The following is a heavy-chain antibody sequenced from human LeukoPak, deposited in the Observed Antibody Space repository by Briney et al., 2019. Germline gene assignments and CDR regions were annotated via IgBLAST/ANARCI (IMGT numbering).Heavy chain of an antibody. CDR1: GYTFTGYY. J-gene: IGHJ4*02. Sequence: ASVKVSCKASGYTFTGYYMHWVRQAPGQGLEWMGWINPNSGGTNYAQKFQGRVTMTRDTSISTAYMELSRLRSDDTAVYYCARDPTRHIAAAGTFDYWGQGTLVAVSS. CDR2: INPNSGGT. D-gene: IGHD6-13*01. V-gene: IGHV1-2*02. CDR3: ARDPTRHIAAAGTFDY.